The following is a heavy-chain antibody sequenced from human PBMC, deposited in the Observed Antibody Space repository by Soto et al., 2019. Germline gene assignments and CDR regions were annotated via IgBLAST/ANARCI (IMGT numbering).Heavy chain of an antibody. CDR2: ISGSGGST. D-gene: IGHD6-19*01. CDR3: AKDGGSGPTRRYFQH. V-gene: IGHV3-23*01. Sequence: PGGSLSLSCAASGFTFSSYAMSWVRQAPGKGLEWVSAISGSGGSTYYADSVKGRFTISRDNSKNTLYLQMNSLRVEDTAVYYCAKDGGSGPTRRYFQHWGQGTLVTVSS. J-gene: IGHJ1*01. CDR1: GFTFSSYA.